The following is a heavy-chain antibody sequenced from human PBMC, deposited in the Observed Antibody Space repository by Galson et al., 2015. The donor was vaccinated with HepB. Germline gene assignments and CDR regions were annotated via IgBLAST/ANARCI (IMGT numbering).Heavy chain of an antibody. V-gene: IGHV4-34*01. Sequence: ETLSLTCAVYGGSFSGYYWSWIRQPPGKGLEWIGEINHSGSTNYNPSLKSRVTISVDTSKNQFSLKLSSMTAADTAVYYCARGSHRVRGVTHYYYYGMDVWGQGTTVTVSS. CDR3: ARGSHRVRGVTHYYYYGMDV. J-gene: IGHJ6*02. CDR2: INHSGST. CDR1: GGSFSGYY. D-gene: IGHD3-10*01.